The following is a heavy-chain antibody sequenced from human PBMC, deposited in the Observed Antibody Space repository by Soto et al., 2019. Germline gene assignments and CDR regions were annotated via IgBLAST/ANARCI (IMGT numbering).Heavy chain of an antibody. CDR2: INPNSGCT. Sequence: QVQLVQSGAEVKKPGASVTVSCKSSGYTFTGYYIHWVRQAPGQGLEWMGWINPNSGCTSYAQNLQGWVTMTRDTSTNSTYMAIRRLRSDDTAVYYCARARPYGDFGFGAFETWGQGTMVTVSS. V-gene: IGHV1-2*04. J-gene: IGHJ3*02. CDR1: GYTFTGYY. CDR3: ARARPYGDFGFGAFET. D-gene: IGHD4-17*01.